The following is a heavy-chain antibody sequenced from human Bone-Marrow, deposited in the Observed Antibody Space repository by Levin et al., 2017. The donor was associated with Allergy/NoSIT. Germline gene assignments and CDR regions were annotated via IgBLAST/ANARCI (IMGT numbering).Heavy chain of an antibody. CDR2: LSDGGST. D-gene: IGHD2-15*01. CDR1: GLTVSRNY. J-gene: IGHJ4*02. CDR3: ATGACNVASCYASHY. V-gene: IGHV3-53*01. Sequence: GGSLRLSCAASGLTVSRNYMTWVRQAPGKGLEWVSGLSDGGSTYYADSVMGRFTISRDNSENTLYLQMSSLRAEDTAVYYCATGACNVASCYASHYWGQGTLVTVSS.